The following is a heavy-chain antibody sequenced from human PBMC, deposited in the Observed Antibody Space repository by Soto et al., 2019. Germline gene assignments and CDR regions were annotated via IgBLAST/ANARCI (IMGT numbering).Heavy chain of an antibody. CDR3: AREGGSYFWYFDY. CDR2: IYSGGST. CDR1: GFTASSNY. J-gene: IGHJ4*02. D-gene: IGHD1-26*01. V-gene: IGHV3-53*01. Sequence: LRLSCAASGFTASSNYMSWVRQAPGKGLEWVSVIYSGGSTYYADSVKGRFTISRDNSKNTLYLQMNSLRAEDTAVYYCAREGGSYFWYFDYWGQGTLVTVSS.